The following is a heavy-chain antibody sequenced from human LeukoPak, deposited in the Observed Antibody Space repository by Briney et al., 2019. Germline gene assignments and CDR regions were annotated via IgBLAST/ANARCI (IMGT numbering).Heavy chain of an antibody. CDR1: GGTFSSYA. Sequence: SVKVSCKASGGTFSSYAISWVRQAPGQGLEWMGRIIPIFGTANYAQKFQRRVTITTDESTSTAYMELSSLRSEDTAVYYCARDNLDYYDSSGYYSAFDYWGQGTLVTVSS. V-gene: IGHV1-69*05. J-gene: IGHJ4*02. CDR3: ARDNLDYYDSSGYYSAFDY. CDR2: IIPIFGTA. D-gene: IGHD3-22*01.